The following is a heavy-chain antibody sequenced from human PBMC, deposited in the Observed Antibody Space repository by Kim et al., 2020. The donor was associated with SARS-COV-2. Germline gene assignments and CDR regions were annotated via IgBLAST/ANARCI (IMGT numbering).Heavy chain of an antibody. CDR2: IRPDDSGK. Sequence: GGSLRLSCAASGFTFSTRWMTWVRQAPGKGLEWVANIRPDDSGKNYVDSVKGRFTISRDNAKNSLYLQMNSLRAEDTALYYCARYYGSGKYYLDYWGQGTLVTVSS. J-gene: IGHJ4*02. V-gene: IGHV3-7*01. CDR3: ARYYGSGKYYLDY. D-gene: IGHD3-10*01. CDR1: GFTFSTRW.